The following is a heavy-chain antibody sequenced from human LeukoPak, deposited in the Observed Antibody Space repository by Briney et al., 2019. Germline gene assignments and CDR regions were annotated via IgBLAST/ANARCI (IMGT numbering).Heavy chain of an antibody. CDR1: GFTFDDYS. CDR2: LGWNGDII. J-gene: IGHJ4*02. D-gene: IGHD6-13*01. CDR3: AKGSLIAASGTLFDF. V-gene: IGHV3-9*01. Sequence: GGSLRLTCAASGFTFDDYSMHWVRQSPGKGLEWLSGLGWNGDIIDYADSVKGRFTISRDNAKNSLYLQMDSLKTEDTALYYCAKGSLIAASGTLFDFWGQGTRVTVSS.